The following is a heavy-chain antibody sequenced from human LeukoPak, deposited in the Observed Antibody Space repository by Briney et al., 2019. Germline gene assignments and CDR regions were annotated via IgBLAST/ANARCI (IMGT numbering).Heavy chain of an antibody. D-gene: IGHD3-10*01. V-gene: IGHV1-2*02. CDR2: INPNSGGT. CDR3: ARGRGSGSQPLSNWFDP. Sequence: ASVKVSCRASGYTFTGYYMHWVRQAPGQGLEWMGWINPNSGGTKFAQKFQGRVTMTRDTSIGTAYMELSRLGSDDTAVYYCARGRGSGSQPLSNWFDPWGQGTLVTVSS. J-gene: IGHJ5*02. CDR1: GYTFTGYY.